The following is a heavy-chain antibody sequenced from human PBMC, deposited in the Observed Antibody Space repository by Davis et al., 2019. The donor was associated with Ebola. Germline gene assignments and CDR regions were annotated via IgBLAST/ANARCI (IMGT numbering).Heavy chain of an antibody. CDR2: ISSSSSTI. CDR3: ARGNYPEYSSHWFDP. J-gene: IGHJ5*02. V-gene: IGHV3-48*04. CDR1: GFTFSSYS. D-gene: IGHD6-6*01. Sequence: PGGSLRLSCAASGFTFSSYSMNWVRQAPGKGLEWVSYISSSSSTIYYADSVKGRFTISRDNAKNSLYLQMNSLRAEDTAVYYCARGNYPEYSSHWFDPWGQGTLVTVSS.